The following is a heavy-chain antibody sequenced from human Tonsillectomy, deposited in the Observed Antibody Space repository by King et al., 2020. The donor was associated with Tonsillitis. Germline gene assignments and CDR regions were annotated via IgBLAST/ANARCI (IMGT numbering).Heavy chain of an antibody. CDR2: IFSNDEK. CDR3: ARAVTLVVPAANLPSYYYCYYMDV. V-gene: IGHV2-26*01. CDR1: GFSLSNARMG. D-gene: IGHD2-2*01. J-gene: IGHJ6*03. Sequence: TLKESGPVLVKPTETLTLTCTVSGFSLSNARMGVSWIRQPPGKALEWLAHIFSNDEKSYSTSLKSRPTFSKDTSKSQVVLTMTNMDPVDTATYYCARAVTLVVPAANLPSYYYCYYMDVWGKGTTVTVSS.